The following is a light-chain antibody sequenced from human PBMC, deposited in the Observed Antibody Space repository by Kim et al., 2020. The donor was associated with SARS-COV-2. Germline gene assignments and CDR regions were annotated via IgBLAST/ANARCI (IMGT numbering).Light chain of an antibody. CDR3: SSYTSSSTLKV. CDR2: DVS. Sequence: QSITTSCTETSSDVGGYNYVSWYQQHPGKAPKLMIYDVSNRPSGVSNRFSGSKSGNTASLTISGLQAEDEADYYCSSYTSSSTLKVFGGGTKLTVL. J-gene: IGLJ3*02. V-gene: IGLV2-14*03. CDR1: SSDVGGYNY.